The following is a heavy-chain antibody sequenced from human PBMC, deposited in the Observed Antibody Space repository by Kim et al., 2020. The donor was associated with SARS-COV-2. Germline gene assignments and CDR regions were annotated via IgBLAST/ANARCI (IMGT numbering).Heavy chain of an antibody. CDR2: ISSSSSYI. J-gene: IGHJ6*02. V-gene: IGHV3-21*01. D-gene: IGHD6-19*01. CDR1: GFTFSSYS. CDR3: ARDQGALQWLENYGMDV. Sequence: GGSLRLSCAASGFTFSSYSMNWVRQAPGKGLEWVSSISSSSSYIYYADSVKGRFTISRDNAKNSLYLQMNSLRAEDTAVYSCARDQGALQWLENYGMDVWGQGTTVTVSS.